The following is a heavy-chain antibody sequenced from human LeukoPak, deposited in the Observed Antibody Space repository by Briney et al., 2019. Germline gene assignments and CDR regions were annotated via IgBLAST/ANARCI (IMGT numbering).Heavy chain of an antibody. Sequence: GGSLRLSCVVSGFIFSNHSMNWVRQAPGRGLDWVSSISSRGSYRFYADSVKGRFTISRDNASKSLSLQMTSLRGEDTAVYYCVRGSRKLGGMDVWGQGTTVTVSS. V-gene: IGHV3-21*01. CDR1: GFIFSNHS. D-gene: IGHD1-7*01. J-gene: IGHJ6*02. CDR3: VRGSRKLGGMDV. CDR2: ISSRGSYR.